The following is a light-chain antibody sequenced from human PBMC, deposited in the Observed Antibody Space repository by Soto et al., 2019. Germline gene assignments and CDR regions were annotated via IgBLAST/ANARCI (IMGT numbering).Light chain of an antibody. J-gene: IGKJ1*01. CDR1: QTISSW. CDR3: QHYGGVWT. V-gene: IGKV1-5*03. CDR2: KAS. Sequence: DIQMTQSPSTLSGSVGDRVTITCRASQTISSWLAWYQQKPGKAPKLLIYKASTLKSGVPSRFSGSGSGTEFTLTISSLQPEDFATYHCQHYGGVWTFGQGTKVDIK.